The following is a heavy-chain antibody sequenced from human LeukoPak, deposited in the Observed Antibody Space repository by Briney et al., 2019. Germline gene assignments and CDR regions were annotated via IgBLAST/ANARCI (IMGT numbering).Heavy chain of an antibody. V-gene: IGHV3-53*01. D-gene: IGHD2-2*01. CDR2: IYSSGTT. CDR3: ARERGGDCTTTTCRYGMDV. J-gene: IGHJ6*02. Sequence: GGSLRLSSAASGFTVSGTYMSWVRQAPGKGLEWVSVIYSSGTTYYADSVMGRFTISRDTSKNTLYLQMNSLRAEDTAVYYCARERGGDCTTTTCRYGMDVWGQGTTVTVSS. CDR1: GFTVSGTY.